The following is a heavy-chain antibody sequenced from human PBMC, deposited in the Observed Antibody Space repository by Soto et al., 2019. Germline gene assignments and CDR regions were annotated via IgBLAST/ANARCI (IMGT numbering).Heavy chain of an antibody. CDR1: GFTFSDYY. CDR3: AGDVGEQLVPNYYYYYMDV. Sequence: QVQLVESGGGLVKPGGSLRLSCAASGFTFSDYYMSWIRQAPGKGREWVSYISSSGSTIYYADSVKGRFTISRDNAKNSLYLQMNSLRAEDTAVYYCAGDVGEQLVPNYYYYYMDVWGKGTTVTVSS. D-gene: IGHD6-6*01. V-gene: IGHV3-11*01. J-gene: IGHJ6*03. CDR2: ISSSGSTI.